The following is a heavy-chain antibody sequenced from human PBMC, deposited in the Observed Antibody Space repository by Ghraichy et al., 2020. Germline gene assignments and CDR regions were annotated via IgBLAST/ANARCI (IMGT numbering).Heavy chain of an antibody. D-gene: IGHD4-23*01. V-gene: IGHV4-34*01. J-gene: IGHJ4*02. CDR2: INHSGST. Sequence: SETLSLTCAVYGGSFSGYYWSWIRQPPGKGLEWIGEINHSGSTNYNPSLKSRVTISVDTSKNQFSLKLSSVTAADTAVYYCARGGAGRLRWTSIYYFDYWGQGTLVTVSS. CDR1: GGSFSGYY. CDR3: ARGGAGRLRWTSIYYFDY.